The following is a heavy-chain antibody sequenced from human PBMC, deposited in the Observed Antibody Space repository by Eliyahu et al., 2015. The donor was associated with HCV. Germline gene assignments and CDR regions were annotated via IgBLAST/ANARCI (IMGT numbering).Heavy chain of an antibody. V-gene: IGHV1-18*01. CDR2: ISAYNGNT. CDR3: ARGTSDTAMVYQGYYYGMDV. J-gene: IGHJ6*02. D-gene: IGHD5-18*01. Sequence: QVQLVQSGAEVKKPGASVKVSCKASGYTFTSYGISWVRQAPGQGLEWMGWISAYNGNTNYAQKLQGRVTMTTDTSTSTAYMELRSLRSDDTAVYYCARGTSDTAMVYQGYYYGMDVWGQGTTVTVSS. CDR1: GYTFTSYG.